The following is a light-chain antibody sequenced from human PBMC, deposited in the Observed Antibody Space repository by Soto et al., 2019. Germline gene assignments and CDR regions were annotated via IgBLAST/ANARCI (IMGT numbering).Light chain of an antibody. CDR2: DAS. Sequence: EIVMTQSPATLSVSPGERAILSCRASQSVSTKLAWHQQKPGQVPRTLISDASTRATGIPDRFNGSGSGTEFTLTIRSLQSEDFAVYYCQQYINWPPTFGQGTKVEIK. CDR3: QQYINWPPT. CDR1: QSVSTK. V-gene: IGKV3D-15*01. J-gene: IGKJ1*01.